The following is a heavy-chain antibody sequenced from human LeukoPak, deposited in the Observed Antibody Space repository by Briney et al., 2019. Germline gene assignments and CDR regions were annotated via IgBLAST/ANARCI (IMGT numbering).Heavy chain of an antibody. CDR3: ARERGYGGTFDY. CDR1: GGSISIGSYC. Sequence: SQTLSLTCTVSGGSISIGSYCWSWIRQSAGKGLEWIGRVYTSGSTNYNPSLKSRVTISVDTPKNQFSLKLSSETAADTAVYFCARERGYGGTFDYWGQGTLVTVSS. D-gene: IGHD4-23*01. CDR2: VYTSGST. J-gene: IGHJ4*02. V-gene: IGHV4-61*02.